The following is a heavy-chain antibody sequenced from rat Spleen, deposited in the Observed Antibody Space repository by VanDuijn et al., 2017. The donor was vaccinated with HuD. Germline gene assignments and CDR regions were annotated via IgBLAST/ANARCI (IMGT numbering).Heavy chain of an antibody. J-gene: IGHJ3*01. D-gene: IGHD5-1*01. CDR1: GFSLTSYY. Sequence: QVQLKETGPGLVQPTQTLSITCTVSGFSLTSYYMQWVRQTPGKGLEWMGFIRSGGSIEYNSEFKSRLSISRDTSKNQVFLKMNSLKTEDTGVYYCARGPKLGAGDWFAYWGQGTLVTVSS. CDR3: ARGPKLGAGDWFAY. CDR2: IRSGGSI. V-gene: IGHV2-65*01.